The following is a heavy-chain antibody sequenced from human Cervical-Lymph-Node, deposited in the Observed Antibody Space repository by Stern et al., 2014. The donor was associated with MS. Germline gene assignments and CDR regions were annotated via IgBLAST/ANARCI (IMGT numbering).Heavy chain of an antibody. V-gene: IGHV3-11*01. J-gene: IGHJ4*02. Sequence: QLVQSGGGLVKPGGSLRLSCEASGFTFDDYYINWIRQPPGKGLEWVAFISSSGSTIYYADSVKGRFSISRDNTKDSLYLQMDSLRAEDTAVYYCARGYRYHFDFWGQGTLVAVSS. CDR2: ISSSGSTI. CDR3: ARGYRYHFDF. D-gene: IGHD5-18*01. CDR1: GFTFDDYY.